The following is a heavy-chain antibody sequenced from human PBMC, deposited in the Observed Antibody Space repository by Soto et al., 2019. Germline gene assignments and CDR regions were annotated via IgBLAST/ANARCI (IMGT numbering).Heavy chain of an antibody. J-gene: IGHJ4*02. D-gene: IGHD6-19*01. CDR1: GYTFTGYA. CDR3: ARAVAVPADFDY. Sequence: QVQLVQSGAEEKKPGASVKVSCKASGYTFTGYAMHWVRQAPGQRLEWMGWINAGNGNTKYSQKFQGRVTITRDTSARAAYMEPSRLSSEDTAVYYCARAVAVPADFDYWRQPTLVTVYS. V-gene: IGHV1-3*05. CDR2: INAGNGNT.